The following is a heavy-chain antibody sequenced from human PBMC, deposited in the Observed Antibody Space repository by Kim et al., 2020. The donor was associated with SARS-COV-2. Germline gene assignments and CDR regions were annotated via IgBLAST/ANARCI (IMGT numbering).Heavy chain of an antibody. CDR2: IYYSGST. D-gene: IGHD2-15*01. CDR3: AGTGYCSGGSCNDYYYYGMDV. CDR1: GGSISSYY. J-gene: IGHJ6*02. V-gene: IGHV4-59*13. Sequence: SETLSLTCTVSGGSISSYYWGWIRQPPGKGLEWIGYIYYSGSTNYNPSLKSRVTISVDTSKNQFSLKLSSVTAADTAVYYCAGTGYCSGGSCNDYYYYGMDVWGQGTTVTVSS.